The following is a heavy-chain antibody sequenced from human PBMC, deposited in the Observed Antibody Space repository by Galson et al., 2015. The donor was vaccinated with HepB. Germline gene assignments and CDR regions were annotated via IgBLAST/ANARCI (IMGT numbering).Heavy chain of an antibody. D-gene: IGHD2-15*01. V-gene: IGHV3-53*04. CDR1: GFTDSSNY. Sequence: LRLSCAASGFTDSSNYMRWVRQAPGKGLEWVSVIYSGGTTYYADSVKGRFTISRHNYKNTLYLQMNSLRAEDTAVYYCARDASGHWYFDLWGRGTLVTVSS. CDR2: IYSGGTT. CDR3: ARDASGHWYFDL. J-gene: IGHJ2*01.